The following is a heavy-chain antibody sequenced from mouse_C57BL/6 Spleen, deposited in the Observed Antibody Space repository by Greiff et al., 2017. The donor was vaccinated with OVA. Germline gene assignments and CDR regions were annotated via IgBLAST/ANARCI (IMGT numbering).Heavy chain of an antibody. Sequence: QVQLQQPGAELVKPGASVKMSCKASGYTFTSYWITWVKQRPGQGLEWIGDFYPGSGSLNYNEKFKSKATLTVDTSSSTVYRQLSSQTSEDSAFYYCERDGGYAMDYWGQGTSVTVSA. CDR3: ERDGGYAMDY. CDR1: GYTFTSYW. CDR2: FYPGSGSL. J-gene: IGHJ4*01. V-gene: IGHV1-55*01.